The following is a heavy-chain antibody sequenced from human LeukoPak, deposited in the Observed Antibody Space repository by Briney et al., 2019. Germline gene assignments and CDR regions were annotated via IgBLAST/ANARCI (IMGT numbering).Heavy chain of an antibody. CDR3: ARGSRRFDP. Sequence: SETLSLTCTVPGYSISSGYYWGWIRQAPGMGLEWIGEINHTGSTKYNPSLKSRVTISVDTSKNQFSLKLSSMTAADTAVYYCARGSRRFDPWGQGTLVTVSS. D-gene: IGHD3-10*01. J-gene: IGHJ5*02. V-gene: IGHV4-38-2*02. CDR1: GYSISSGYY. CDR2: INHTGST.